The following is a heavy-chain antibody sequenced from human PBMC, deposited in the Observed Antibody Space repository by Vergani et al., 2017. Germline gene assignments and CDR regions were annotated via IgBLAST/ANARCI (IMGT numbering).Heavy chain of an antibody. CDR2: INTNTGNP. CDR1: GGTFSSYA. Sequence: QVQLVQSGAEVKKPGSSVKVSCKASGGTFSSYAISWVRQAPGQGLEWMGWINTNTGNPTYAQGFTGRFVFSLDTSFSTAYLQICSLKAEDTAVYYCARASSVGPMTTVMGYMDVWGKGATVTVSS. V-gene: IGHV7-4-1*01. J-gene: IGHJ6*03. D-gene: IGHD4-11*01. CDR3: ARASSVGPMTTVMGYMDV.